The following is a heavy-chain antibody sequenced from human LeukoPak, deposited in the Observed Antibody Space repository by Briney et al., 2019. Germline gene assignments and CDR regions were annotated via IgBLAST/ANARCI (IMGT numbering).Heavy chain of an antibody. D-gene: IGHD3-3*01. CDR3: ARGYYYPSTDLAYWFDP. V-gene: IGHV1-2*02. CDR1: GYSFRNYY. J-gene: IGHJ5*02. CDR2: INPNNGDT. Sequence: ASLKVSCKASGYSFRNYYMSWVRQAPGQGLEWMGWINPNNGDTRYTEKFQGRVTLTSDTSISTAYMELRRLRSDDTAVYYCARGYYYPSTDLAYWFDPWGQGTLVTVSS.